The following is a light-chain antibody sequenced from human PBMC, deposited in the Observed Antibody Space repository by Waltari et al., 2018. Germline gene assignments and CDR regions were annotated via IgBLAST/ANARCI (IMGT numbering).Light chain of an antibody. V-gene: IGLV1-47*01. Sequence: SVLTQPPSASGTPGQRVTISCSGSSSNTEINYVYWFQQIPGTAPKVLIYRDNQRPSGVPDRVSGSKSGPSASLAISGLRSEDEADYYCAAWDDSLSGVVFGGGTKLTVL. CDR1: SSNTEINY. CDR2: RDN. J-gene: IGLJ2*01. CDR3: AAWDDSLSGVV.